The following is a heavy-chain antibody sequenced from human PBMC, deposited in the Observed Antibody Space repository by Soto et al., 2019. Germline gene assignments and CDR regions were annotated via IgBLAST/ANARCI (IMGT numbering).Heavy chain of an antibody. CDR2: INPDNGNT. CDR3: ARVIPTCHLDP. V-gene: IGHV1-3*01. J-gene: IGHJ5*02. CDR1: GYTFTRDT. Sequence: GSSVMCPLNASGYTFTRDTMNWVRQAPGQMLDCIGWINPDNGNTKSSQNFQDRVIIIRDTSASTSYMDLSSLRSEDTAVYYCARVIPTCHLDPWGQGPLVADSS. D-gene: IGHD2-21*01.